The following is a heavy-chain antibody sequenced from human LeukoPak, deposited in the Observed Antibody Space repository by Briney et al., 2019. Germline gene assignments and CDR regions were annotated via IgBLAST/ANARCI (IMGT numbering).Heavy chain of an antibody. J-gene: IGHJ4*02. CDR1: GGTFSSYA. CDR2: IIPIFGTA. V-gene: IGHV1-69*01. CDR3: ARGGLYCSSTSCYGIEY. D-gene: IGHD2-2*01. Sequence: SVKVSCKASGGTFSSYAISWVRQAPGQGLEWMGGIIPIFGTANYAQKFQGRVTITADESTSTAYMELSSLRSDDTAVYYCARGGLYCSSTSCYGIEYWGQGTLVTVSS.